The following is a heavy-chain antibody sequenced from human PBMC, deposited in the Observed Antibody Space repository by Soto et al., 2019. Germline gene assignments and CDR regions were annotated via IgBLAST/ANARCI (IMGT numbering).Heavy chain of an antibody. V-gene: IGHV4-39*01. Sequence: QLQLQESGPGLVKPSETLSLTCTVSGGSISSSSYYWGWIRQPPGKGLEWIGSIYYSGSTYYNPSLKSRVTISVDTSKNQFALKLSSVTAADTAVYYCARHDDIVRMEAWGQGTLVTVSS. CDR1: GGSISSSSYY. CDR2: IYYSGST. CDR3: ARHDDIVRMEA. J-gene: IGHJ4*02. D-gene: IGHD2-8*01.